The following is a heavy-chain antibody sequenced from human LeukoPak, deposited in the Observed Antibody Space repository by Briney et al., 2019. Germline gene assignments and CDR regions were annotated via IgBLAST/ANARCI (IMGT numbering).Heavy chain of an antibody. J-gene: IGHJ4*02. CDR3: VRGNDYGGPHY. CDR2: IDRDGSRI. V-gene: IGHV3-74*01. Sequence: GGSLRLSCAVPGFTFSSYWMHWVRQAPGKGLVWVSRIDRDGSRINYADSVKGRFSISRDNGKNTLFLQMNSLRAEDAAVYYCVRGNDYGGPHYWGQGTLVTVSS. D-gene: IGHD4-23*01. CDR1: GFTFSSYW.